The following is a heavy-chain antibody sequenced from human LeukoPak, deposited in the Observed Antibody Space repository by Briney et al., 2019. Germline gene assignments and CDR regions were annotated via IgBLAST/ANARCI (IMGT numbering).Heavy chain of an antibody. CDR2: IKSKGNSHAT. CDR3: ARQSGAAIPFVY. Sequence: PGGSLKLSCEASRFTFSGSAMHWVRQASGKGLEWLGHIKSKGNSHATAYAASLKGRFTISRDDSKNTAYLQSNNLETEDTAVYYCARQSGAAIPFVYWGQGTLVTVSS. J-gene: IGHJ4*02. CDR1: RFTFSGSA. V-gene: IGHV3-73*01. D-gene: IGHD2-2*02.